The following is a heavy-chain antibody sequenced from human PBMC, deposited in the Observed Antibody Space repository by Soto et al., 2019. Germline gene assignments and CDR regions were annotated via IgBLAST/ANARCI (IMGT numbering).Heavy chain of an antibody. CDR3: ARRVTGTNRFDY. J-gene: IGHJ4*02. CDR1: GGSISSYY. Sequence: SETLSLTCTVSGGSISSYYWSWIRQPPGKGLEWIGYIYYSGSTNYNPSLKSRVTISVDTSKNQFSLKLSSVTAADTAVYYCARRVTGTNRFDYWGQGTLVTVSS. CDR2: IYYSGST. V-gene: IGHV4-59*08. D-gene: IGHD1-7*01.